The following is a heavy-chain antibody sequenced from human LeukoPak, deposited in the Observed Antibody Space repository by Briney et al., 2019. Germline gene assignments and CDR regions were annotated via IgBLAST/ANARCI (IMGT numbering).Heavy chain of an antibody. D-gene: IGHD1-26*01. CDR3: ARYSGVYLDY. Sequence: GGSLRLSCAASGFTFSSYSMNWVRQAPGKGLEWVSYITSGSSTIYYADSVKGRFTISRDNAKNSLYLQMKSLRAEDTAVYYCARYSGVYLDYWGQGTLVTASS. CDR2: ITSGSSTI. CDR1: GFTFSSYS. J-gene: IGHJ4*02. V-gene: IGHV3-48*01.